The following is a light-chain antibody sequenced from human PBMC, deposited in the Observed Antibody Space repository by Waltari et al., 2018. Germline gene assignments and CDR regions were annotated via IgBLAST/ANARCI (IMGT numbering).Light chain of an antibody. Sequence: SSELTQDPAVSVALGQTVRITCQGDSLRSYYASWYQQKPGQAPVLVIYGKNNRPSVIPDRFAGSSSGNTASLTITGAQAEDEADYYCNSRDSSGNHQVGGGTKLTVL. V-gene: IGLV3-19*01. CDR1: SLRSYY. CDR3: NSRDSSGNHQ. J-gene: IGLJ2*01. CDR2: GKN.